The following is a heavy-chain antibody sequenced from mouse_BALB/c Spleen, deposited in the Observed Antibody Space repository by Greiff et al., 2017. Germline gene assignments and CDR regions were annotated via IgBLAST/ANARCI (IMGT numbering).Heavy chain of an antibody. J-gene: IGHJ3*01. CDR2: IRNKANGYAT. CDR3: ARDSSGYWFAY. Sequence: EVNLVDSGGGLVQPGGSLRLSCATSGFTFTDYYMSWVRQPPGKALEWLGFIRNKANGYATEYSASVKGRFTISRDNSQSILYLQMNTLRAEDSATYYCARDSSGYWFAYWGQGTLVTVSA. CDR1: GFTFTDYY. D-gene: IGHD3-1*01. V-gene: IGHV7-3*02.